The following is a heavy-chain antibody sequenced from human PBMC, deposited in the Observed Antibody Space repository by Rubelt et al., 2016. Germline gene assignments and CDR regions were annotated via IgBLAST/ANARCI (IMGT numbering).Heavy chain of an antibody. CDR1: GASISSSSYY. V-gene: IGHV4-39*01. CDR3: ATGTTVTTGLAY. J-gene: IGHJ4*02. D-gene: IGHD4-17*01. CDR2: IYYSGTT. Sequence: QLQLQESGPGLVKPSETLSLTCTVSGASISSSSYYWGWVRQPPGKGLEWIANIYYSGTTYYNPSLKSRVTISGDTSKSQFPLKLSSVTAADTAVYYCATGTTVTTGLAYWGQGTLVTVSS.